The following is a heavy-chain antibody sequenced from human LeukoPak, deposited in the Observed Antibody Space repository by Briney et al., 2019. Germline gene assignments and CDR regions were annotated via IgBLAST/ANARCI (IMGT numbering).Heavy chain of an antibody. CDR2: IKSDGSDK. CDR3: VTETNWGFGS. V-gene: IGHV3-7*05. J-gene: IGHJ5*01. Sequence: GGSLRLSCAASGFTFSSYEMNWVRQAPGKGLEWVAIIKSDGSDKHYVDSVKGRFTISRDNAKNALYLQMNSLRAEDTAVYYCVTETNWGFGSWGPGTLVTVSS. D-gene: IGHD7-27*01. CDR1: GFTFSSYE.